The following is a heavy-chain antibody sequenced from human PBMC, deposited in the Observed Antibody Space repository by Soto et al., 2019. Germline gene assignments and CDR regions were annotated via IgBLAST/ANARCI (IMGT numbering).Heavy chain of an antibody. CDR2: ISGSGGST. J-gene: IGHJ4*02. V-gene: IGHV3-23*01. Sequence: GGSLRLSCAASGFTFSSYAMSWVRHAPGKGLEWVSAISGSGGSTYYADSVKGRFTISRDNSKNTLYLQMNSLRAEDTAVYYCANTSPITIFGVVINYFDYWGQGTLVTVSS. CDR3: ANTSPITIFGVVINYFDY. CDR1: GFTFSSYA. D-gene: IGHD3-3*01.